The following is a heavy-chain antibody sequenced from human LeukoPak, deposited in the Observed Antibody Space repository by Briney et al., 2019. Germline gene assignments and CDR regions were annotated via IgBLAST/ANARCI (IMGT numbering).Heavy chain of an antibody. D-gene: IGHD6-25*01. Sequence: GGSLRLSCAASGFILSSYAMSWVRQAPGEGPAWVSTIGFSGGDTFYADSVKGRFTISRDNSKNTLYLQMNSLRAEDTAVYYCAKSSPSGDWGQGTLVTVSS. V-gene: IGHV3-23*01. CDR2: IGFSGGDT. J-gene: IGHJ4*02. CDR1: GFILSSYA. CDR3: AKSSPSGD.